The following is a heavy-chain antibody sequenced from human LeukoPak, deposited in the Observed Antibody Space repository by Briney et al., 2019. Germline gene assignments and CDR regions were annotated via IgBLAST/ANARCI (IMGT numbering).Heavy chain of an antibody. CDR1: GGTFSSYA. CDR2: IIPIFGTA. J-gene: IGHJ5*02. Sequence: SVKVSCKASGGTFSSYAISWVRQAPGQGLEWMGGIIPIFGTANYAQKFQGRVTITADESTSTAYMELSSLRSEDTAVYYCARDQFPARALDPWGQGTLATVSS. V-gene: IGHV1-69*01. CDR3: ARDQFPARALDP.